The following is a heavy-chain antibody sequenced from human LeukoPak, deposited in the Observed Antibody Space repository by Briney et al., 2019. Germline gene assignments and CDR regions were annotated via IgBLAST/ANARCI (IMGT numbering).Heavy chain of an antibody. D-gene: IGHD1-1*01. CDR3: ANNWDYFDY. V-gene: IGHV3-23*01. Sequence: GGSLRLSCTAPGVTLSRYGMSWVRQAPGKGLEWLSAINDGGDTTFYADSVRGRFTIARDNSKNTLYLQMNSLRAGDTALYYCANNWDYFDYWGRGILVTVSS. CDR1: GVTLSRYG. CDR2: INDGGDTT. J-gene: IGHJ4*02.